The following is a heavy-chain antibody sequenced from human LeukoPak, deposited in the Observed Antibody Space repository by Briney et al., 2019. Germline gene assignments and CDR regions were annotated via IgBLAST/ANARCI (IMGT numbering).Heavy chain of an antibody. V-gene: IGHV3-48*01. D-gene: IGHD5-18*01. CDR2: VSSSSSTI. J-gene: IGHJ4*02. CDR1: GFTFSGYS. Sequence: GGSLRLSCAASGFTFSGYSMNWVRQAPGKGLEWVSYVSSSSSTIYYADSVKGRFTISRDNAKNSLYLQMNSLRAEDTAVYYCAREHYSYGYWGQGTLVTVSS. CDR3: AREHYSYGY.